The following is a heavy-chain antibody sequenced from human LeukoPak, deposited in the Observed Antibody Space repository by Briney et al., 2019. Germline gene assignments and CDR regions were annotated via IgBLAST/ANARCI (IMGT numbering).Heavy chain of an antibody. Sequence: SETLSLTCTVSGGSISSYYWSWIRQPAGRGLEWIGSIYGSGATHYNPSLKSRITMSVDTSKNQFSLTLTSVTAADTAVYYCARESIYDYPDGSSYFYYMDVWGKGTTVTVSS. J-gene: IGHJ6*03. D-gene: IGHD3-16*01. CDR1: GGSISSYY. V-gene: IGHV4-4*07. CDR2: IYGSGAT. CDR3: ARESIYDYPDGSSYFYYMDV.